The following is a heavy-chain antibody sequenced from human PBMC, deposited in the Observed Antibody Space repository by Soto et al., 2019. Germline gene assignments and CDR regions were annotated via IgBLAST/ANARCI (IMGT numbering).Heavy chain of an antibody. CDR3: ARGQMYSSTSFDP. CDR2: IIPILGIA. Sequence: SVKVSCKASGGTFSSYTISWVRQAPGQGLEWMGRIIPILGIANYAQKFQGRVTITADKSTSTAYMELSSLRSEDTAVYYCARGQMYSSTSFDPWGQGTLVTVSS. J-gene: IGHJ5*02. D-gene: IGHD6-13*01. CDR1: GGTFSSYT. V-gene: IGHV1-69*02.